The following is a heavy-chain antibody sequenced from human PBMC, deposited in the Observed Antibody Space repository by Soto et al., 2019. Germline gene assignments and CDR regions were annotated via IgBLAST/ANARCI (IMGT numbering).Heavy chain of an antibody. CDR1: GFTFSSYA. J-gene: IGHJ4*02. D-gene: IGHD2-15*01. Sequence: EVQLLESGGGLVQPGGSLRLSCAASGFTFSSYAMSWVRQAPGKGLEWVSAISGSGGSTYYADSVKGRFTISRDNSKNTLYLQMNSLRAEDTAVYYCAKDLLLLNYYPVQTNPIDYWGQGTLVTVSS. V-gene: IGHV3-23*01. CDR3: AKDLLLLNYYPVQTNPIDY. CDR2: ISGSGGST.